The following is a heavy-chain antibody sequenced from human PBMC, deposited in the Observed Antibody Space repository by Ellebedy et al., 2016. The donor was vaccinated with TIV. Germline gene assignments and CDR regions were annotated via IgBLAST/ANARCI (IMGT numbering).Heavy chain of an antibody. J-gene: IGHJ4*02. CDR2: IIPIFGTA. CDR3: ARADSSGWGGNDY. Sequence: SVKVSCXASGGTFSSYAISWVRQAPGQGLEWMGGIIPIFGTANYAQKFQGRVTITADKSTSTAYMELRSLRSDDTAVYYCARADSSGWGGNDYWGQGTLVTVSS. V-gene: IGHV1-69*06. D-gene: IGHD6-19*01. CDR1: GGTFSSYA.